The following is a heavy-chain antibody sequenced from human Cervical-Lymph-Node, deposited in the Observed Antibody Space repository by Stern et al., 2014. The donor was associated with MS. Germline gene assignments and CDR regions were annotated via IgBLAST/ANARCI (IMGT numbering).Heavy chain of an antibody. CDR3: AHRRAIRADAFDI. V-gene: IGHV2-5*02. D-gene: IGHD2-2*02. J-gene: IGHJ3*02. Sequence: QVTLRESGPTLVKPTQTLTLTCSFSGFSLSSNGMGVGWFRQPPGKALEWLVPIYWDDDKLYNPSLKGRLTITKDTAVSENQVVLTVTNMDPLDTATYYCAHRRAIRADAFDIWGQGTVVTVSS. CDR2: IYWDDDK. CDR1: GFSLSSNGMG.